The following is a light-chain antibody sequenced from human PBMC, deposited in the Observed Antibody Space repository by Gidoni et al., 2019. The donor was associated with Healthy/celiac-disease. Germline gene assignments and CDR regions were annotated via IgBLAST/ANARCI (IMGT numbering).Light chain of an antibody. V-gene: IGKV4-1*01. CDR3: QQYYSTPLT. J-gene: IGKJ4*01. CDR2: WAS. CDR1: QSVLYSSNNKYY. Sequence: DIVMTQSPDSLPVSLGERATINCKSSQSVLYSSNNKYYLAWYQQEPGQPPKLLIYWASTRESGVPDRFSGSGSGTDFTLTISSLQAEDVAVYYCQQYYSTPLTFGGGTKVEIK.